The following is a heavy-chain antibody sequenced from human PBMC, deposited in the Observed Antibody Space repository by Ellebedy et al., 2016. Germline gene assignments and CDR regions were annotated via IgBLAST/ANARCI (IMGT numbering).Heavy chain of an antibody. V-gene: IGHV3-7*01. J-gene: IGHJ4*02. CDR3: ARAPDGSGSFYYFDY. D-gene: IGHD3-10*01. CDR2: INQEGSEK. Sequence: GESLKISCAASGFTFSRYWMSWVRQAPGKGREWVANINQEGSEKYYVDSVKGRFTISRDNAKNSLYLQMNSLRAEDTAVYYCARAPDGSGSFYYFDYWGQGTLVTVSS. CDR1: GFTFSRYW.